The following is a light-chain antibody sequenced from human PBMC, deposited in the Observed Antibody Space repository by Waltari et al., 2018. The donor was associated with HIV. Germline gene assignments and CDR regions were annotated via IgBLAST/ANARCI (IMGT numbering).Light chain of an antibody. Sequence: QTVVTQEPSFSVSPGGTVTLTCGLSSGSVSTSYYPSWYQQTPGQAPRTLIYSTTLRASGVPDRFSGSILGNKAALTITGAQADDESDYYCVLYMGSGISVFGGGTQLTVL. CDR1: SGSVSTSYY. CDR3: VLYMGSGISV. CDR2: STT. J-gene: IGLJ7*01. V-gene: IGLV8-61*01.